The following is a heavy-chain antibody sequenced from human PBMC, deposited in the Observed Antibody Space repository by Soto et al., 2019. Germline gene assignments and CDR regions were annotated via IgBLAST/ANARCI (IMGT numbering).Heavy chain of an antibody. J-gene: IGHJ4*02. V-gene: IGHV4-59*12. CDR2: IYYSGST. CDR1: GGSISSYY. CDR3: ARGNRAYYDSRGYDC. Sequence: SETLSLTCTVSGGSISSYYWSWIRQPPGKGLEWIGYIYYSGSTNYNPSLKSRVTISVDTSKNHFSLNLSSVTAADTAVYYCARGNRAYYDSRGYDCWGQGTLVTVSS. D-gene: IGHD3-22*01.